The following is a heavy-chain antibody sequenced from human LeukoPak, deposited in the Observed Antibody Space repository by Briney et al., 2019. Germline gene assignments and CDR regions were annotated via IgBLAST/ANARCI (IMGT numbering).Heavy chain of an antibody. J-gene: IGHJ4*02. D-gene: IGHD3-22*01. CDR1: GGSISSGDYY. V-gene: IGHV4-30-4*01. CDR2: IYYSGST. Sequence: PSETLSLTCTVSGGSISSGDYYWRWIRQPPGKGLEWIGYIYYSGSTYYNPSLKSRVTISVDTSKYQFSLKLSSVTAADTAVYYCARAPYYYDSSGYHFDYWGQGTLVTVSS. CDR3: ARAPYYYDSSGYHFDY.